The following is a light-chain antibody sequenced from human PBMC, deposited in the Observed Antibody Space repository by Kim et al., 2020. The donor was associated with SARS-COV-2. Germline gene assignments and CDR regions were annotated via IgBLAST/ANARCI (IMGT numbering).Light chain of an antibody. V-gene: IGLV6-57*01. CDR3: QSYDSNNQGV. Sequence: TVALSCTRSSGSIASTYVQWYQQRPGSSPTTVIYEDNQRPSGVPDRFSGSIDRSSNSASLTISGLKTEDEADYYCQSYDSNNQGVFGGGTQLTVL. CDR1: SGSIASTY. CDR2: EDN. J-gene: IGLJ3*02.